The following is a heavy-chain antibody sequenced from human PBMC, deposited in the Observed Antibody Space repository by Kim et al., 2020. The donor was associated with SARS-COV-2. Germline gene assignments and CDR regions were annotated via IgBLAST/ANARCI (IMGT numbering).Heavy chain of an antibody. Sequence: GGSLRLSCAASGFTFSSYSMNWVRQAPGKGLEWVSSISSSSSYIYYADSVKGRFTISRDNAKNSLYLQMNSLRAEDTAVYYCARDPAFRSSTSCYDYWGQGTLVTVSS. D-gene: IGHD2-2*01. CDR1: GFTFSSYS. CDR3: ARDPAFRSSTSCYDY. J-gene: IGHJ4*02. V-gene: IGHV3-21*01. CDR2: ISSSSSYI.